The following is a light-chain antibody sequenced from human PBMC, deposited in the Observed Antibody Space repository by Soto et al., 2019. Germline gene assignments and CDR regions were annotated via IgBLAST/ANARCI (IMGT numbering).Light chain of an antibody. CDR1: QSISSSY. V-gene: IGKV3-20*01. CDR3: QQYGSSQGFT. J-gene: IGKJ3*01. CDR2: GAY. Sequence: EIVLTQSPGTLSLSPGERATLSCRASQSISSSYLAWYQQKPGQAPRLLIYGAYSRATDIQDRFSGSGSGTDFTLTISRLEPEDFAVYYCQQYGSSQGFTFGPRTKVDIK.